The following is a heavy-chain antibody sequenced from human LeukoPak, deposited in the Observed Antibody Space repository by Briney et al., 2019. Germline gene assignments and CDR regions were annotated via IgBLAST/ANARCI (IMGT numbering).Heavy chain of an antibody. D-gene: IGHD6-25*01. Sequence: GASVKVSCKASGYTFTGYYMHWVRQAPGQGLEWMGWINPNSGGTNYAQKFQGRVTMTRDTSISTAYMELSRLRSDDTAVYYCARLSADYYYYGMDVWGQGTTVTVSS. CDR3: ARLSADYYYYGMDV. J-gene: IGHJ6*02. CDR2: INPNSGGT. CDR1: GYTFTGYY. V-gene: IGHV1-2*02.